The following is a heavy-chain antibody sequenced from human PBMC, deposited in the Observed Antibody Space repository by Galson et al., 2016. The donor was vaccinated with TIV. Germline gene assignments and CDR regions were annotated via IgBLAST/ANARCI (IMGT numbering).Heavy chain of an antibody. CDR2: ISTYNGNT. V-gene: IGHV1-18*01. CDR3: ARVADTWNDVPFDD. Sequence: SVKVSCKASGYTFTSYGFGWVRQAPGQGLEWMGWISTYNGNTNYAQKFQGRVTLTTETSTSTASMELRGLTSDDTAMYYCARVADTWNDVPFDDWGQGTLVTVSS. D-gene: IGHD1-1*01. CDR1: GYTFTSYG. J-gene: IGHJ4*02.